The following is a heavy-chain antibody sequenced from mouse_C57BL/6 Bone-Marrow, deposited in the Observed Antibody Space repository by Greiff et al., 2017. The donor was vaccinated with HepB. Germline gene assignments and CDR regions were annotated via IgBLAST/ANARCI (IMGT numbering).Heavy chain of an antibody. D-gene: IGHD1-1*01. CDR2: IWSGGST. V-gene: IGHV2-2*01. CDR3: ARKPHYYGSGGFAY. Sequence: VQLQESGPGLVQPSQSLSITCTVSGFSLTSYGVHWVRQSPGKGLEWLGVIWSGGSTDYNAAFISRLSISKDNSKSQVFFKMNSLQADDTAIYYCARKPHYYGSGGFAYWGQGTLVTVSA. J-gene: IGHJ3*01. CDR1: GFSLTSYG.